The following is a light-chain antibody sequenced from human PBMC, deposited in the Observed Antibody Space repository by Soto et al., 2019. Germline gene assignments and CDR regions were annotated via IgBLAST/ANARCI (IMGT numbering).Light chain of an antibody. CDR3: QQSYT. CDR1: QNINNY. Sequence: DIRVTQSPSSLSASVEDRVTITCQASQNINNYLNWYQHKPGKPPKLLIYDASSLDTGVPSRFSGSGSGTAFTLTISSLQPEDIATYYCQQSYTFGQGTKLEIK. J-gene: IGKJ2*01. V-gene: IGKV1-33*01. CDR2: DAS.